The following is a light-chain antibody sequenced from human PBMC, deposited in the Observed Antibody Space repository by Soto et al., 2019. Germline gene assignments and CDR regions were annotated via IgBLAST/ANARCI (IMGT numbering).Light chain of an antibody. CDR3: QQNNNWPWT. CDR2: GAS. Sequence: EIVMTQSPATLSVSPGERATLSCRASQSVSSNLAWYQQKPGQAPRLLIYGASTRATGIPARFSGSGSGTEFTLTISSLQSEDFAVYYCQQNNNWPWTSGQGTKVEIK. CDR1: QSVSSN. V-gene: IGKV3-15*01. J-gene: IGKJ1*01.